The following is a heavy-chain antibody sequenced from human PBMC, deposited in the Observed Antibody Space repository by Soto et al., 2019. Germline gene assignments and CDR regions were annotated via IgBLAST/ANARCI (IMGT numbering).Heavy chain of an antibody. V-gene: IGHV1-3*01. CDR3: ARDGARSEYGFPV. J-gene: IGHJ4*02. CDR2: INAGNGNT. CDR1: GYTFTTYG. D-gene: IGHD4-17*01. Sequence: QAQLVQSGAEVKEPGASVKVSCKASGYTFTTYGIHWVRQAPGQRPEWMGWINAGNGNTKYSQRFQGRVTITRDTSASTHYMEVSSLSSEDTAVYFCARDGARSEYGFPVWGQGTLVTVSS.